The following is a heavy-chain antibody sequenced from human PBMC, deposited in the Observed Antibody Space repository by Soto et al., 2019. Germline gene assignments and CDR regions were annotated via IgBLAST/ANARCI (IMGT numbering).Heavy chain of an antibody. V-gene: IGHV4-59*01. J-gene: IGHJ3*02. CDR1: GGSISSYC. D-gene: IGHD1-7*01. Sequence: ETLSLTRTVSGGSISSYCWSWIRQPPGKGLEWIGYIYYSGSTNYNPYLKSRVTISVDTSKNHFSLKLSSVTAADTAVYYCARDMSSRISGTATLDTFDIWGQGTMVTVSS. CDR3: ARDMSSRISGTATLDTFDI. CDR2: IYYSGST.